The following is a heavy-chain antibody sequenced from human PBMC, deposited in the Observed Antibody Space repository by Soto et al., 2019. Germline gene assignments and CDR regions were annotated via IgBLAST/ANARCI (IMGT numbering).Heavy chain of an antibody. CDR3: ARGRVTIFGVVTPNWFDP. Sequence: PGESLKISCRTSGYKFTSSWIAWVRKMPGKGLEWMGIIFPSGSDTRYSPSFQGQVTISADRSTSTVFLQWASLKASDTAMYYCARGRVTIFGVVTPNWFDPWGQGTLVTGSS. D-gene: IGHD3-3*01. CDR1: GYKFTSSW. J-gene: IGHJ5*02. V-gene: IGHV5-51*01. CDR2: IFPSGSDT.